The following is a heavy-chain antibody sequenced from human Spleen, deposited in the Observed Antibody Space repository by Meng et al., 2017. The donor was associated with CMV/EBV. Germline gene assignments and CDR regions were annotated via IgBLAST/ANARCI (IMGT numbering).Heavy chain of an antibody. J-gene: IGHJ4*02. D-gene: IGHD5/OR15-5a*01. CDR2: IDPYESNT. CDR3: ARWGGSWHALRSYYFFDQ. V-gene: IGHV3-74*01. CDR1: GFTFSDYW. Sequence: GGSLRLSCAASGFTFSDYWMHWVRQAPGKGLVWLSRIDPYESNTDYADSVKGRFTISRDNAKNTLYLQMNSLRVEDTAVYYCARWGGSWHALRSYYFFDQWGQGTLVTVSS.